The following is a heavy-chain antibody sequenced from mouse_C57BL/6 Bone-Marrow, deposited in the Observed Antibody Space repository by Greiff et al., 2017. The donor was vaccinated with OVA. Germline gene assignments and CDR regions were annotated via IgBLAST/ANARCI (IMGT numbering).Heavy chain of an antibody. CDR3: ASGGPYGSSYPYWYFDV. J-gene: IGHJ1*03. Sequence: EVQLQQSGAELVKPGASVKLSCTASGFTIKDYYMHWVKQRTEQGLEWIGRIDPEDGETKYAPKFQGKATITADTSSNTAYLQLSSLTSEDTAVYYCASGGPYGSSYPYWYFDVWGTGTTVTVSA. CDR2: IDPEDGET. CDR1: GFTIKDYY. V-gene: IGHV14-2*01. D-gene: IGHD1-1*01.